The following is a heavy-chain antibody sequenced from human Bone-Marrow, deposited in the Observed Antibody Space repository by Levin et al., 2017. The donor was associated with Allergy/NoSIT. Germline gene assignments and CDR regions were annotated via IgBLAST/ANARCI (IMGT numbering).Heavy chain of an antibody. J-gene: IGHJ3*02. CDR2: INAGNGNT. D-gene: IGHD6-6*01. V-gene: IGHV1-3*01. CDR3: ATEYSSSSRGDAFDI. CDR1: GYTFTSYA. Sequence: ASVKVSCKASGYTFTSYAMHWVRQAPGQRLEWMGWINAGNGNTKYSQKFQGRVTITRDTSASTAYMELSSLRSEDTAVYYCATEYSSSSRGDAFDIWGQGTMVTVSS.